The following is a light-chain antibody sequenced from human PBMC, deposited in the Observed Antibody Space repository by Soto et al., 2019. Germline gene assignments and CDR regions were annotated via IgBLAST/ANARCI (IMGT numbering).Light chain of an antibody. CDR3: QFGTLVWT. CDR1: QSVSDTY. V-gene: IGKV3-20*01. CDR2: GAS. Sequence: EIVLTQSPGTLSLSPGERATLSCRASQSVSDTYLAWYQQKPGQPPRLLIYGASNRATGIPDRFSGSGSGTDFTLTVSRLEPEGFAVYYCQFGTLVWTFGQGTKVEIK. J-gene: IGKJ1*01.